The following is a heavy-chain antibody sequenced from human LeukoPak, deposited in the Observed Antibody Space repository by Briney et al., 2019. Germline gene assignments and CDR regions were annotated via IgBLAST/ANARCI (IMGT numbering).Heavy chain of an antibody. Sequence: PSETLSLTCTVSGDSIRGYYWNWIRQSAGKGLEWIGRIFPGGTTQYNPSLKSRVTMSVDTSNNQFSLNLISVTAADTAVYFCARDNPSGRRFDFWGQGALVTV. D-gene: IGHD6-19*01. V-gene: IGHV4-4*07. CDR2: IFPGGTT. J-gene: IGHJ4*02. CDR3: ARDNPSGRRFDF. CDR1: GDSIRGYY.